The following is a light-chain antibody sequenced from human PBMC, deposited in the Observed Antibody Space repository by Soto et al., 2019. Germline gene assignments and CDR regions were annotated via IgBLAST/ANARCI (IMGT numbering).Light chain of an antibody. CDR2: GAS. CDR3: QQYGSSMLT. V-gene: IGKV3-20*01. J-gene: IGKJ4*01. Sequence: EIVLTQSPGTLSLSPGERATLSCRASHSVSSSYLAWYQQKPGQAPRLLIYGASSRATGIPDRFSGSGSGTDFTLTISRLEPEDFAVYYWQQYGSSMLTFGGGTKVEIK. CDR1: HSVSSSY.